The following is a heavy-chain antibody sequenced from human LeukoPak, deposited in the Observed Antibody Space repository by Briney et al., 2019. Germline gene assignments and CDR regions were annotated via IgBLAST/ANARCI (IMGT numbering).Heavy chain of an antibody. CDR1: GFTFSSYS. J-gene: IGHJ4*02. V-gene: IGHV3-48*01. Sequence: PGGSLRLSCAASGFTFSSYSMSWVRQAPGKGLEWVSYISTTNSTIYYADSVKGRFTISRDNSKNTLYLQMNSLRAEDTAVYYCARRCSGFDYYFDYWGQGTLVTVSS. D-gene: IGHD5-12*01. CDR2: ISTTNSTI. CDR3: ARRCSGFDYYFDY.